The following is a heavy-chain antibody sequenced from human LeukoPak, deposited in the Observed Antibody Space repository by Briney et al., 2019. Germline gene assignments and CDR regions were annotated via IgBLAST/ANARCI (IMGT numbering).Heavy chain of an antibody. CDR1: VGSISSYY. Sequence: PSETLSLTCTVAVGSISSYYWSWIRQPTGKGLEWITYIYYSGSTNYNPSLKSRVTISVDTSKNQFSLKLSSVTAADTAVYYCARLGLNLGNPDFWGQGTLVTVSS. V-gene: IGHV4-59*08. J-gene: IGHJ4*02. CDR3: ARLGLNLGNPDF. D-gene: IGHD1-14*01. CDR2: IYYSGST.